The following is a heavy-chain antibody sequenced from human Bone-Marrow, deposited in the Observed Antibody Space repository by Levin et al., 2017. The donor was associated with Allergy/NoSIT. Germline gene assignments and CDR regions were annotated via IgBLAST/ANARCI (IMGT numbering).Heavy chain of an antibody. CDR3: AREGLFMVRVFDY. J-gene: IGHJ4*02. D-gene: IGHD3-10*01. CDR2: ISSRNTTI. V-gene: IGHV3-48*04. Sequence: PGGSLRLSCTISGFIFADYAMNWVRQAPGKGLEWVSYISSRNTTIYYADSVKGRFTISRDNAENSLYLQMNSLRAEDTAIYYCAREGLFMVRVFDYWGRGTLVTVSS. CDR1: GFIFADYA.